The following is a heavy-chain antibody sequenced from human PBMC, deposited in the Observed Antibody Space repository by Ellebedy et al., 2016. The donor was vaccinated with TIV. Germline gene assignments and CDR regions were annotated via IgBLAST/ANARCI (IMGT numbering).Heavy chain of an antibody. CDR1: GGSISFYF. V-gene: IGHV4-59*08. CDR3: ARRLVAGSPNSFDI. Sequence: PSETLSLTCTVSGGSISFYFWSWIRQSPGKGLEWIGFIHYSGSTIYNPSLKSRVTISVDTSKSQFSLKPSSVTAADTAVYYCARRLVAGSPNSFDIWGQGTMVTVSS. CDR2: IHYSGST. J-gene: IGHJ3*02. D-gene: IGHD6-19*01.